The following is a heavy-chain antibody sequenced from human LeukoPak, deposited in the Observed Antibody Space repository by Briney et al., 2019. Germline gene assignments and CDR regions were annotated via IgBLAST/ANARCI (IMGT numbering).Heavy chain of an antibody. CDR2: INHSGST. J-gene: IGHJ4*02. Sequence: PSETLSLTCAVYGGSFSGYYWSWIRQPPGKGLEWIGEINHSGSTNYNPSLKSRVTISVDTSKNQFSLKLSSVTAADTAVYYCARHDGIAVAGTPFDYWGQGTLVTVSS. V-gene: IGHV4-34*01. D-gene: IGHD6-19*01. CDR1: GGSFSGYY. CDR3: ARHDGIAVAGTPFDY.